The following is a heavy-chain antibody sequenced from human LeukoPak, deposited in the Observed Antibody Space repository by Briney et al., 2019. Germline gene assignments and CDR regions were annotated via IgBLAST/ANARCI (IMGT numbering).Heavy chain of an antibody. Sequence: SQTLSLTCAVSGGSISSGGYSWSWIRQPPGKGLEWIGYIYHSGSTYYNPSLKSQVTISVDRSKNQFSLKLSSVTAADTAVYYCAREGGGSSGHDAFDIWGQGTMVTVSS. CDR1: GGSISSGGYS. D-gene: IGHD3-22*01. CDR3: AREGGGSSGHDAFDI. V-gene: IGHV4-30-2*01. CDR2: IYHSGST. J-gene: IGHJ3*02.